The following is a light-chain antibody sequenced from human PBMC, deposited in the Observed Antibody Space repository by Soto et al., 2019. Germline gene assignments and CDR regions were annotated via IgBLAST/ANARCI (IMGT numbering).Light chain of an antibody. Sequence: DIQMTQSPSTLSASVGDRVTITCRASQSISSWLAWYQQKPGKAPKLLIYKASSLESGVPSRFSVSGSGTEFTVTISSLQPDDFATYYCQQYNSYSWTFGQGTKVDIK. J-gene: IGKJ1*01. CDR1: QSISSW. CDR2: KAS. CDR3: QQYNSYSWT. V-gene: IGKV1-5*03.